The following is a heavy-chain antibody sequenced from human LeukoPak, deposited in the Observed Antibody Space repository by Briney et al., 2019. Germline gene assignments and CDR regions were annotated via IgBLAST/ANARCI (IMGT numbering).Heavy chain of an antibody. Sequence: ASVKVSCKASGYTFTSYDINWVRQATGQGLEWMGRINPNSGGTNYAQKFQGRVTMTRDTSISTAYMELSRLRSDDTAVYYCARGDTAIEDYYYYMDVWGKGTTVTVSS. CDR1: GYTFTSYD. CDR3: ARGDTAIEDYYYYMDV. D-gene: IGHD5-18*01. J-gene: IGHJ6*03. CDR2: INPNSGGT. V-gene: IGHV1-2*06.